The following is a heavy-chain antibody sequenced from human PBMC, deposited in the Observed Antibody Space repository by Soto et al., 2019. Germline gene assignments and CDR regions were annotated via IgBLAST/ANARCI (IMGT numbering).Heavy chain of an antibody. CDR2: IWYDGSNK. D-gene: IGHD2-2*01. Sequence: GGSLRLSCAASGFTFSSYGMHWVRQAPGKGLEWVAVIWYDGSNKYYADSVKGRFTISRDNSKNTLYLQMNSLRAEDTAVYYCARDSRIGWRCSSTSCPVGYWGQGTLVTVSS. CDR1: GFTFSSYG. V-gene: IGHV3-33*01. CDR3: ARDSRIGWRCSSTSCPVGY. J-gene: IGHJ4*02.